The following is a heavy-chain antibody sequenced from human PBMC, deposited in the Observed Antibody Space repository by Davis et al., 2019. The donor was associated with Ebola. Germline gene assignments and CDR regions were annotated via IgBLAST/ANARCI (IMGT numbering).Heavy chain of an antibody. V-gene: IGHV1-18*04. CDR3: ARECSSSSTYYDILTGYYTTSCFDY. CDR2: ISAYNGNT. CDR1: GYTFTSYG. D-gene: IGHD3-9*01. Sequence: AASVKVSCKASGYTFTSYGISWVRQAPGQGLEWMGWISAYNGNTNYAQKLQGRVTMTTDTSTSTAYMELRSLRSDDTAVYYCARECSSSSTYYDILTGYYTTSCFDYWGLGTLVTVSS. J-gene: IGHJ4*02.